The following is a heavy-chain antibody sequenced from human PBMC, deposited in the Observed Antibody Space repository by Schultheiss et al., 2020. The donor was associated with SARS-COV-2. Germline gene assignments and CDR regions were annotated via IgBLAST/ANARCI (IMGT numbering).Heavy chain of an antibody. Sequence: GGSLRLSCAASGFTFSSYAMSWVRQAPGKGLEWVSAISGSGGGTYYADSVKGRFTISRDKSKNTLYLQMNSLRAEDTAVYYCARSGTISSSSGPYYYYYYMDVWGKGTTVTVSS. CDR1: GFTFSSYA. D-gene: IGHD6-6*01. CDR3: ARSGTISSSSGPYYYYYYMDV. CDR2: ISGSGGGT. J-gene: IGHJ6*03. V-gene: IGHV3-23*01.